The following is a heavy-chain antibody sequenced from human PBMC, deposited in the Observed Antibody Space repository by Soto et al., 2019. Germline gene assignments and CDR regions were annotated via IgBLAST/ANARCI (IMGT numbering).Heavy chain of an antibody. CDR1: GGSISSGGYY. Sequence: PSETLSLTCTVSGGSISSGGYYWSWIRQHPGKGLEWIGYIYYSGSTYYNPSLKSRVTISVDTSKNQFSLKLSSVTAADTAVYYCARVAARYCSSTSCLPVGFDPWGQGTLVTVSS. D-gene: IGHD2-2*01. V-gene: IGHV4-31*03. J-gene: IGHJ5*02. CDR2: IYYSGST. CDR3: ARVAARYCSSTSCLPVGFDP.